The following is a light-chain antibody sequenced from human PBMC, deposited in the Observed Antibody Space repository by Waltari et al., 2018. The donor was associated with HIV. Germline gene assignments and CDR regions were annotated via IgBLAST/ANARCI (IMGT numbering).Light chain of an antibody. V-gene: IGLV1-44*01. J-gene: IGLJ3*02. CDR2: SNN. Sequence: QSVLTQPPSASGTPGQRVSISCSGSSSNIGSNIVNWYQQLPGTAPKLLIYSNNRRPSGVPDRFSGSKSGTSASLAISGLQSEDEADYYCAAWDDSLNAWVFGGGTKLTVL. CDR3: AAWDDSLNAWV. CDR1: SSNIGSNI.